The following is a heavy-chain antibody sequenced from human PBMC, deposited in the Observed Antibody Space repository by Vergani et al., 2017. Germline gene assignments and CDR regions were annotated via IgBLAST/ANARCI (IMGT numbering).Heavy chain of an antibody. D-gene: IGHD6-6*01. V-gene: IGHV4-61*01. CDR3: ARDNGYSSSSLAY. J-gene: IGHJ4*02. CDR1: GGSVSSGSYY. CDR2: IYYSGST. Sequence: QVQLQESGPGLVKPSETLSLTCTVSGGSVSSGSYYWSWIRQPPGKGLEWIGYIYYSGSTNYNPSLKSRVTISVDTSKNQVSLKLSSVTAADTAVYYWARDNGYSSSSLAYWGQGTLVTVSS.